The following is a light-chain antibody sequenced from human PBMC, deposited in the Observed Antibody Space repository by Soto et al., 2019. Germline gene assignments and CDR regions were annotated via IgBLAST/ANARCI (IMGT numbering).Light chain of an antibody. CDR1: QGIGTY. Sequence: DIVLTQSPATLSLSPGDRATLSCRASQGIGTYLAWYQQKPGQAPRLLIYDASNLATGIPARFSGSGSGTDFTLTISSLEPEDFAVYYCQQHSNWPLTFGGGTKVEIK. J-gene: IGKJ4*01. CDR2: DAS. CDR3: QQHSNWPLT. V-gene: IGKV3-11*01.